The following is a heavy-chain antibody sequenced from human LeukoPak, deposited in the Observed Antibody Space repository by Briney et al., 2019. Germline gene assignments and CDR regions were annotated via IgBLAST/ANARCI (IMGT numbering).Heavy chain of an antibody. CDR2: IRYDGSNK. Sequence: GGSLRLSCAASGFTFSSYGMHWVRQAPGKGLEWVAFIRYDGSNKYYADSVKGRFTISRDNPKNTLYLQMNSLRAEDTAVYYCAKGHRRGYSYGPTRDAFDIWGQGTVVTVSS. CDR1: GFTFSSYG. J-gene: IGHJ3*02. V-gene: IGHV3-30*02. CDR3: AKGHRRGYSYGPTRDAFDI. D-gene: IGHD5-18*01.